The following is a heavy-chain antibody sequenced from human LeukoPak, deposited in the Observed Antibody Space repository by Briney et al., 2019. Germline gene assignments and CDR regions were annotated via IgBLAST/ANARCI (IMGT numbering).Heavy chain of an antibody. CDR1: GFTFSNYW. CDR3: ARDFSLTRLERPFDY. J-gene: IGHJ4*02. D-gene: IGHD1-1*01. Sequence: GGSLRLSCAASGFTFSNYWMSWVRQAPGKGPEWVASKTHDGSGKYYVDSVKGRFTISRDNAKNSLYLQMNSLRAEDTAVYYCARDFSLTRLERPFDYWGQGTLVTFPS. V-gene: IGHV3-7*01. CDR2: KTHDGSGK.